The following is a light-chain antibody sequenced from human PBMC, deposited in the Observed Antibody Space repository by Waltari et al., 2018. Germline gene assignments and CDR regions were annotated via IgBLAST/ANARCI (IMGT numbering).Light chain of an antibody. CDR3: QQYYAVPPT. V-gene: IGKV4-1*01. Sequence: DIVMTQSPDSLPVSLGERATITYKSDQSVSYTSNNKNDLAWYRQKPGQPTQLLILWASTREFGVPDRFSGSGSGTDFTLTISSLQAEDVAVYYCQQYYAVPPTFGPGTKVEIK. CDR1: QSVSYTSNNKND. CDR2: WAS. J-gene: IGKJ1*01.